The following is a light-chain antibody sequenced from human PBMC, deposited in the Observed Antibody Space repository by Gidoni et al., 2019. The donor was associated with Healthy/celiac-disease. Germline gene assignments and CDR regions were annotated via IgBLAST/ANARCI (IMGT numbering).Light chain of an antibody. V-gene: IGLV2-8*01. J-gene: IGLJ1*01. CDR2: EVI. Sequence: QSALTQPPSASGSPGQSVTISCTGTSSDVGGYNYVSWYQQHPGKAPKLMIYEVIKRPSGVPDRFSGSKSGNTASLTVSGRQAEDEAEYYCSSYAGSNNYVFGTGTKVTVL. CDR3: SSYAGSNNYV. CDR1: SSDVGGYNY.